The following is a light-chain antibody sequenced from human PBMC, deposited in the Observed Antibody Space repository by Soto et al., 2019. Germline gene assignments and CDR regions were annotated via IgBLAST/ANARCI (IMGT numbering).Light chain of an antibody. V-gene: IGLV2-14*01. CDR2: EVS. CDR1: SSDVGDYNY. J-gene: IGLJ1*01. CDR3: SSYTSSSTLEV. Sequence: QSVLTQPASVSGSPGQSITISCTGTSSDVGDYNYVSWYQQHPGKAPKLMIYEVSNRPSGVSNRFSGSKSGNTASLTISGLQAEDEADYYCSSYTSSSTLEVFGTGTKVHRP.